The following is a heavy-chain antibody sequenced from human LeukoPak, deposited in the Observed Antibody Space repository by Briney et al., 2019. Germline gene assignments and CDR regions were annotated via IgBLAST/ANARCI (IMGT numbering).Heavy chain of an antibody. Sequence: SETLSLTCTVSGGSISNYYWSWIRQPAGKRLEWLGRIYSSGSTNYKPSLESRVTVSVDTSKNQFSLKLSSVTAADTAVYYCAREHMVRGVINRWGQGALVTVSS. J-gene: IGHJ4*02. V-gene: IGHV4-4*07. CDR3: AREHMVRGVINR. D-gene: IGHD3-10*01. CDR2: IYSSGST. CDR1: GGSISNYY.